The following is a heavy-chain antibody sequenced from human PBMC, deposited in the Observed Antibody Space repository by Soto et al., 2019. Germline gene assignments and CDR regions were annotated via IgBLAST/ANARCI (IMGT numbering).Heavy chain of an antibody. CDR1: GYTITSTG. CDR3: AREGVAPYYYYGMDV. Sequence: GTSVKLSCKDSGYTITSTGISWVRQAPEQGLEWMGWISTYNGDTNYAQTFQGRVTMTTDTSTSTVHMEVRSLRSDDTAVYYCAREGVAPYYYYGMDVWGQGTPVTVSS. CDR2: ISTYNGDT. V-gene: IGHV1-18*01. D-gene: IGHD5-12*01. J-gene: IGHJ6*02.